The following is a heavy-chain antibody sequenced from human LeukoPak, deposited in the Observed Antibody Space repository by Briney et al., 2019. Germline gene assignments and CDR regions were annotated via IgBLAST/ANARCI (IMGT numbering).Heavy chain of an antibody. CDR1: GGSISSSSYY. Sequence: PSETLSLTCTVSGGSISSSSYYWGWIRQPPGKGLDWIGYIYYSGSTNYNPSLRSRVTISVDTSKNQFSLKLSSVTAADTAVYYCARSGVGPPVTEPFDYWGQGTLVIVFS. V-gene: IGHV4-61*05. CDR3: ARSGVGPPVTEPFDY. J-gene: IGHJ4*02. D-gene: IGHD3-10*01. CDR2: IYYSGST.